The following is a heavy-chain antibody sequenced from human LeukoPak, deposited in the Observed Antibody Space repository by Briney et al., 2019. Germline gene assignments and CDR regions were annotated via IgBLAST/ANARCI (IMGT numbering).Heavy chain of an antibody. CDR1: GFTFSSYA. Sequence: GGSLRLSCAASGFTFSSYAMNWVRQAPGKGLEWVSYISSSGGTVYYADSVKGRFTISRDNAKNSLYLQMNSLRDEDTAVYYCSRYTLLCAGSPGDFDMWGQGTMVTVSS. J-gene: IGHJ3*02. CDR2: ISSSGGTV. D-gene: IGHD2-15*01. CDR3: SRYTLLCAGSPGDFDM. V-gene: IGHV3-48*03.